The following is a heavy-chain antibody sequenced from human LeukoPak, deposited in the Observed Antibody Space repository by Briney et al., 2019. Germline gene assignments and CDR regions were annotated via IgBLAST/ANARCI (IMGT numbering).Heavy chain of an antibody. CDR1: GYTFTGCY. D-gene: IGHD3-3*01. V-gene: IGHV1-2*02. CDR3: ARGSDFWSGKPLYFFDH. Sequence: ASVKVSCKASGYTFTGCYIHWIRQAPGQGLGWMGWIDPNSGGTNYAPKFQGRVTMTRDTSISTAYMELSRLRSNDTAMYFCARGSDFWSGKPLYFFDHWGQGTLVPVSS. J-gene: IGHJ4*02. CDR2: IDPNSGGT.